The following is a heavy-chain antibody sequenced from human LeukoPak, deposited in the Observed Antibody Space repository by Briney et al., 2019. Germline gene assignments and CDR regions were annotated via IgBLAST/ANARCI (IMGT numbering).Heavy chain of an antibody. V-gene: IGHV4-34*01. CDR3: AREGAVLYYFDY. CDR2: INHSGST. D-gene: IGHD1-26*01. CDR1: GGSISSYY. Sequence: SETLSLTCTVSGGSISSYYWSWIRQPPGKGLEWIGEINHSGSTNYNPSLKSRVTISVDTSKNQFSLKLSSVTAADTAVYYCAREGAVLYYFDYWGQGTLVTVSS. J-gene: IGHJ4*02.